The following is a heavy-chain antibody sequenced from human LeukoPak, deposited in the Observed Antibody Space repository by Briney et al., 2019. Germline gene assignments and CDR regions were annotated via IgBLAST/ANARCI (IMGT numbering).Heavy chain of an antibody. D-gene: IGHD2-2*01. V-gene: IGHV3-23*01. Sequence: GGSLRLSCAASGFTFSSYSMNWVRQAPGKGLEWVSTINSGGNSTYHADSVKGRFTISRDNSKNTLFLQMSSLKAEDTAVYYCARTRYCSGISCFYANWGQGTLVTVSS. CDR1: GFTFSSYS. CDR3: ARTRYCSGISCFYAN. CDR2: INSGGNST. J-gene: IGHJ4*02.